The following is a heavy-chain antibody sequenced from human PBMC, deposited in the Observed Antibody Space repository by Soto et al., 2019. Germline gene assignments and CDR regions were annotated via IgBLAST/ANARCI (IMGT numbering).Heavy chain of an antibody. CDR1: GYTFTSYY. CDR2: INPSGGST. CDR3: ASGFCSSTSCYDNWFYP. J-gene: IGHJ5*02. D-gene: IGHD2-2*01. V-gene: IGHV1-46*03. Sequence: ASVKVSCKASGYTFTSYYMHWVRQAPGQGLEWMGIINPSGGSTSYAQKFQGRVTMTRDTSTSTVYMELSSLRSEDTAVYYCASGFCSSTSCYDNWFYPWGQGTLVTVSS.